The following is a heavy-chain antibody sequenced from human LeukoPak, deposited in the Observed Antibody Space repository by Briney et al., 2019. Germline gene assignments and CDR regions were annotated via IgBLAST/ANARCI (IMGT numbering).Heavy chain of an antibody. CDR3: ARESGSSGYSDY. D-gene: IGHD3-22*01. J-gene: IGHJ4*02. CDR2: ISYDGSNK. Sequence: GGSLRLSCAASGFTFSSYAMHWVRQAPGKGLEWVAVISYDGSNKYYADSVKGRFTISRDNSKNTLYLQMNSLRAEDTAVYYCARESGSSGYSDYWGQGTLVTVSS. V-gene: IGHV3-30*04. CDR1: GFTFSSYA.